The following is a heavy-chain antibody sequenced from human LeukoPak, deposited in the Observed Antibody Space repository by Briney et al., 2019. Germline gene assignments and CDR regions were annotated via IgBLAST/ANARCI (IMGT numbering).Heavy chain of an antibody. D-gene: IGHD2-21*01. CDR1: GFTFSSYW. CDR3: GRGDAGLADV. J-gene: IGHJ3*01. Sequence: GGSLRLSCAVSGFTFSSYWMHWVRQAPGKGLVWVSRLNPDGSVTNYADSVEGRYTISRDNVKNTLYLQMNSLRAEDTAVYYCGRGDAGLADVWGQGTLVIVSP. CDR2: LNPDGSVT. V-gene: IGHV3-74*01.